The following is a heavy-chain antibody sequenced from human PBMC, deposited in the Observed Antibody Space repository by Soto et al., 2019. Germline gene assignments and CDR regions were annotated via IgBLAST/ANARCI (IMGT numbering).Heavy chain of an antibody. Sequence: SETLSLTCTVSGCSISSGDYYWSWIRQPPGKGLEWIGYIYYSGSTYYNPSLKSRVTISVDTSKNQFSLKLSSVTAADTAVYYCASGIAAAGTGYWGQGTLVTVSS. V-gene: IGHV4-30-4*01. CDR1: GCSISSGDYY. CDR2: IYYSGST. CDR3: ASGIAAAGTGY. J-gene: IGHJ4*02. D-gene: IGHD6-13*01.